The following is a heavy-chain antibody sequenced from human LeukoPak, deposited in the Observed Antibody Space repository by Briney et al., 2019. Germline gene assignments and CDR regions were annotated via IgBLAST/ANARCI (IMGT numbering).Heavy chain of an antibody. CDR3: VRNYYATSADYDY. J-gene: IGHJ4*02. CDR2: ISGNGEST. D-gene: IGHD3-22*01. Sequence: GGSLRLSCSASGFTFSRHSMNWVRQAPGKGLEYVSAISGNGESTYYADSVKDRFSISRDNSKNTLYRQMRSLRDEDTAVYYCVRNYYATSADYDYWGQGTLVTVSS. CDR1: GFTFSRHS. V-gene: IGHV3-64D*06.